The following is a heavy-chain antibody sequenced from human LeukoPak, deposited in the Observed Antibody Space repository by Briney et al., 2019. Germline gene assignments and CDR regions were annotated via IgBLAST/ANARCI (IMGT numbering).Heavy chain of an antibody. J-gene: IGHJ4*02. Sequence: PSETLSLTCAVYGGSFSGYYWSWIRQPPGKGLEWIGEINHSGSTKYNPSLKSRVTISVDTSKNQFSLKLSSVTAADTAVYYRLRCPGGYSYGDYWGQGTLVTVSS. V-gene: IGHV4-34*01. D-gene: IGHD5-18*01. CDR2: INHSGST. CDR1: GGSFSGYY. CDR3: LRCPGGYSYGDY.